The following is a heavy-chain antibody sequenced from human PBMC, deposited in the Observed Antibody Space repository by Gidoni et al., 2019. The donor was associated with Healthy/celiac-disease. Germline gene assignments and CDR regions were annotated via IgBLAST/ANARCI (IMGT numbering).Heavy chain of an antibody. V-gene: IGHV3-30*18. CDR1: GFTFSSYG. D-gene: IGHD3-9*01. CDR3: AKDHLGYYDILTGYSYFDY. Sequence: QVQLVESGGGVVQPGRSLRLSCPASGFTFSSYGMHWVRQAPGKGLEWVAVISYDGSNKYYADSVKGRFTISRDKSKNTLYLQMNSLRAEDTAVYYCAKDHLGYYDILTGYSYFDYWGQGTLVTVSS. CDR2: ISYDGSNK. J-gene: IGHJ4*02.